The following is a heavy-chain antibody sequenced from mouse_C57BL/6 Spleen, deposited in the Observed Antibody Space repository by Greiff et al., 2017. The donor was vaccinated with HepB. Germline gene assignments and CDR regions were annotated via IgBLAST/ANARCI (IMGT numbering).Heavy chain of an antibody. V-gene: IGHV1-59*01. J-gene: IGHJ4*01. D-gene: IGHD2-5*01. CDR3: ASGYYSNSGGAMDY. CDR1: GYTFTSYW. CDR2: IDPSDSYT. Sequence: QVQLKESGAELVRPGTSVKLSCKASGYTFTSYWMHWVKQRPGQGLEWIGVIDPSDSYTNYNQKFKGKATLTVDTSSSTAYMQLSSLTSEDSAVYYCASGYYSNSGGAMDYWGQGTSVTVSS.